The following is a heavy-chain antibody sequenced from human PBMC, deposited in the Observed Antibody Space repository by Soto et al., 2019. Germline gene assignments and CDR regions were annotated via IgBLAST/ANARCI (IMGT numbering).Heavy chain of an antibody. CDR1: GFTFSSYS. D-gene: IGHD2-2*01. V-gene: IGHV3-21*01. Sequence: GGSLRLSCAASGFTFSSYSMNWVRQAPGKGLEWVSSISSSSSYIYYADSVKGRFTISRDNAKNSLYLQMNSLRAEDTAVYYCARDGRCSTTSCYYDYWGQGTLVTVSS. CDR2: ISSSSSYI. J-gene: IGHJ4*02. CDR3: ARDGRCSTTSCYYDY.